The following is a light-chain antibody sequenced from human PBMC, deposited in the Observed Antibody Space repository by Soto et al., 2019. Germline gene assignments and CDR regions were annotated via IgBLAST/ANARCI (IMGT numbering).Light chain of an antibody. Sequence: DIQMTQSPSTLSASVGDRVTITCRASQSISSWLAWYQQKPGKAPKLLIYDGSSLESGVPSRFSGSGSGTEFTLTISSLQPDDFVTYYCQQYNSYSYTFGQGTKLEIK. CDR3: QQYNSYSYT. CDR1: QSISSW. V-gene: IGKV1-5*01. CDR2: DGS. J-gene: IGKJ2*01.